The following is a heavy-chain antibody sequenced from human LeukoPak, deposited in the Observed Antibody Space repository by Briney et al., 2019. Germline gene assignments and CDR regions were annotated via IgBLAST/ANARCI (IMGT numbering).Heavy chain of an antibody. CDR3: ASDDSWAFDY. Sequence: GGSLRLSCAATGFSYSRYSVSWVRQAPGKGLEWVAYIRTSSGGIYYADSVKGRFTIFTDTAKNSLYLEMNNLRDGDTAVYHCASDDSWAFDYWVQGTLVTVSS. D-gene: IGHD2-21*02. V-gene: IGHV3-48*02. CDR1: GFSYSRYS. CDR2: IRTSSGGI. J-gene: IGHJ4*02.